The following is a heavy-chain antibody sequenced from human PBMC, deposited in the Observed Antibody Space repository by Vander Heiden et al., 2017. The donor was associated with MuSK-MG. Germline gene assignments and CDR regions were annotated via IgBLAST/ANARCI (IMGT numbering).Heavy chain of an antibody. CDR3: AKAAQAGGVAGY. V-gene: IGHV3-23*01. D-gene: IGHD6-19*01. Sequence: EVQLLESGGGLVQPGGSLRLSCAASGFAFRSYAMGWVRQGPGKGLEGVSAISGSGGSTYYADSVKGRFTISRDNSKNTLYLQMNSLRAEDTAVYYCAKAAQAGGVAGYWGQGTLVTVSS. J-gene: IGHJ4*02. CDR1: GFAFRSYA. CDR2: ISGSGGST.